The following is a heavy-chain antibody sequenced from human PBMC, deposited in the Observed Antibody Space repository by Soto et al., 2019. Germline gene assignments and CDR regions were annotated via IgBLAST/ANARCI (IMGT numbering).Heavy chain of an antibody. Sequence: SETLSLTCTVAGGSISGFYWSWVRQPAGKGLEWIGRIYSSGATKYNPSLRNRVTMSVDTSTDQYSLNLASMTAADTAVYFCARGPFCGNDCYFDVWGQGAQVTVSS. V-gene: IGHV4-4*07. CDR1: GGSISGFY. J-gene: IGHJ4*02. CDR2: IYSSGAT. CDR3: ARGPFCGNDCYFDV. D-gene: IGHD2-21*02.